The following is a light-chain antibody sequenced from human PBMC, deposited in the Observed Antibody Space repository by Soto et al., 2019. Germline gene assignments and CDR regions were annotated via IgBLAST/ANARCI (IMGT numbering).Light chain of an antibody. Sequence: QSVLTQPPSVSGAPGQRVTISCTGSSSNIGAGYDVHWYQQLPGTAPKLLIYGNSNRPSGVPDRFSGSKSGTSASLAITGLQADDEADYYCQSYASSLSYVFGTGTQLTVL. CDR2: GNS. J-gene: IGLJ1*01. CDR1: SSNIGAGYD. CDR3: QSYASSLSYV. V-gene: IGLV1-40*01.